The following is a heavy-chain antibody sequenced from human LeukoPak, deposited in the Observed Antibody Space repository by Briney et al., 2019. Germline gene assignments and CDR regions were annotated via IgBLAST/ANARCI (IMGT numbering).Heavy chain of an antibody. CDR1: GFTFSNAW. J-gene: IGHJ4*02. V-gene: IGHV3-15*01. CDR3: TTRGSSGGYYFDY. D-gene: IGHD2-15*01. Sequence: GGSLRLSCAASGFTFSNAWMSWVRQAPGEGLEWVGRIKSKTDGGTADYAAPVKGRFSISRDDSKNTLDLQMNSLKTEDTAVYYCTTRGSSGGYYFDYWGQGTLVTVSS. CDR2: IKSKTDGGTA.